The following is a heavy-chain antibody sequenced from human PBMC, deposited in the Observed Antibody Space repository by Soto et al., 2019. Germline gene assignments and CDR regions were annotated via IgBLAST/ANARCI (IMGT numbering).Heavy chain of an antibody. CDR2: ISGGGSYI. CDR3: ARDSDCHSTSCFFPPHV. D-gene: IGHD2-2*01. J-gene: IGHJ6*02. V-gene: IGHV3-21*06. Sequence: PGGSLRLSCSASGFTFSDENMSCARQVPGKGLEWVSGISGGGSYIFYADSVQGRFSISRDNAKNSLFLEMNSLRVEDTAVYYCARDSDCHSTSCFFPPHVWGQGTTVTVSS. CDR1: GFTFSDEN.